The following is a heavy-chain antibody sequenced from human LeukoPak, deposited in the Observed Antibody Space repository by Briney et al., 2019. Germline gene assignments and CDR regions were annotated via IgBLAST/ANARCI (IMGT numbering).Heavy chain of an antibody. J-gene: IGHJ5*02. CDR1: GGSISSDS. V-gene: IGHV4-4*07. CDR2: LYTSGST. D-gene: IGHD2-2*01. CDR3: ARAGGGYCSSTSCSADWFDP. Sequence: SETLSLTCAVSGGSISSDSWTWIRQPAGKGLEWIGRLYTSGSTNRGSIKHNPSLKSRVAMSVDTSKNQFSLKLSSVAAADTAVYYCARAGGGYCSSTSCSADWFDPWGQGILVTVSS.